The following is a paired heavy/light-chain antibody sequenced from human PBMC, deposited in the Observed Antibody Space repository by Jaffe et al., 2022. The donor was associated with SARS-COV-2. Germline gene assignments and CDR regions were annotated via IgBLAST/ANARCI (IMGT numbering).Heavy chain of an antibody. CDR3: ARGPGDNWNYLGYYYGMDV. D-gene: IGHD1-7*01. J-gene: IGHJ6*02. V-gene: IGHV3-53*01. CDR2: IYSGGST. Sequence: EVQLVESGGGLIQPGGSLRLSCAASGFTVSSNYMSWVRQAPGKGLEWVSVIYSGGSTYYADSVKGRFTISRDNSKNTLYLQMNSLRAEDTAVYYCARGPGDNWNYLGYYYGMDVWGQGTTVTVSS. CDR1: GFTVSSNY.
Light chain of an antibody. CDR2: LGS. CDR1: QSLLHSNGYNY. V-gene: IGKV2-28*01. CDR3: MQALQTPHT. J-gene: IGKJ2*01. Sequence: DIVMTQSPLSLPVTPGEPASISCRSSQSLLHSNGYNYLDWYLQKPGQSPQLLIYLGSNRASGVPDRFSGSGSGTDFTLKISRVEAEDVGVYYCMQALQTPHTFGQGTKLEIK.